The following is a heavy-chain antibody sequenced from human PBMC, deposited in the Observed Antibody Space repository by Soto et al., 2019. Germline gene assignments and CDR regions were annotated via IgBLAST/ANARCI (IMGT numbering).Heavy chain of an antibody. CDR3: ARSQGGQYAFDI. V-gene: IGHV3-72*01. CDR1: GFTFSDYY. CDR2: SRNKANSYTT. Sequence: EVQLVESGGGLAQPGGSLRLSCAASGFTFSDYYMDWVRQAPGKGLEWVGRSRNKANSYTTEYAASVKGRFSISRDDSKNSLYLHMNSLKIEDTAVYYCARSQGGQYAFDIWGQGTMVTVSS. J-gene: IGHJ3*02. D-gene: IGHD2-15*01.